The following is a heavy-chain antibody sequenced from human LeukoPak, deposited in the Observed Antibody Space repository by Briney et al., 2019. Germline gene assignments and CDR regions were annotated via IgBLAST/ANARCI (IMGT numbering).Heavy chain of an antibody. V-gene: IGHV4-34*01. CDR2: INHAAIT. CDR3: ARGGRAGRSDFEF. Sequence: SETLSLTCVVYGGSFNHYYWSWIRQPPGKGLEWIGEINHAAITTYNPSLTSRLTISVDASKNQFSLSLTSVTAADTAVYYCARGGRAGRSDFEFWGQGTLVTVSS. D-gene: IGHD6-13*01. J-gene: IGHJ4*02. CDR1: GGSFNHYY.